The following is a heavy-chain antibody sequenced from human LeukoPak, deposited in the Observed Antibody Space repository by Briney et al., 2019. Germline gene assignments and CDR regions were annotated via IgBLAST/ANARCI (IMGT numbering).Heavy chain of an antibody. V-gene: IGHV3-23*01. CDR3: ARDEATIFGVIIIKGVDDAFDI. CDR1: GFTFSSFA. J-gene: IGHJ3*02. D-gene: IGHD3-3*01. CDR2: ISGSGGGT. Sequence: GGSLRLSCAASGFTFSSFAMSWVRQAPGKGLEWVSAISGSGGGTYYADSVKGRFTISRDNAKNSLYLQMNSLRAEDTAVYYCARDEATIFGVIIIKGVDDAFDIWGQGTMVTVSS.